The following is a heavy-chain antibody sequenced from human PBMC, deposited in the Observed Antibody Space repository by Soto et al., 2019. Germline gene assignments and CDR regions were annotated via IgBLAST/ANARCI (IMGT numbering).Heavy chain of an antibody. CDR2: ISTYNGNT. J-gene: IGHJ4*02. D-gene: IGHD5-12*01. Sequence: QVQLVQSGAEVKKPGSSVKVSCKASGGTFSSYAISWVRQAPGQGLEWMGWISTYNGNTKFAQKLQGRVTMTTDTSTSTVYMELRSLTSDDTAVYYCAAWAGQVRGYGGPFDYWGQGTLLTVSS. CDR3: AAWAGQVRGYGGPFDY. V-gene: IGHV1-18*01. CDR1: GGTFSSYA.